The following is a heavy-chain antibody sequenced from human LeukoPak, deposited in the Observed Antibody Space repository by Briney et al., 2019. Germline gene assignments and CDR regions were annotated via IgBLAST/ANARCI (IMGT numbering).Heavy chain of an antibody. CDR3: ARVYGSDWTFDY. J-gene: IGHJ4*02. Sequence: SVKVSFKASGGSFTNYGITWVRQAPGQGLEWMGRIIPILGLANYAQKFQERVTITADKSTSTAYMELSSLRSEDTAVYYCARVYGSDWTFDYWGQGTLVTVSS. CDR1: GGSFTNYG. D-gene: IGHD6-25*01. V-gene: IGHV1-69*04. CDR2: IIPILGLA.